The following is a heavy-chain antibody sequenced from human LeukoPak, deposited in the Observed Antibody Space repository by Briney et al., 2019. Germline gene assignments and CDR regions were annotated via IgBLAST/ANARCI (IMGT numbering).Heavy chain of an antibody. J-gene: IGHJ4*02. V-gene: IGHV3-7*01. D-gene: IGHD4-23*01. CDR1: GGSISSSSYY. Sequence: PSETLSLTCTVSGGSISSSSYYWGWIRQPPGKGLEWVANIKQDGSEKYYVDSVKGRFTISRDNAKNSLYLQMNSLRAEDTAVYYCARSDGGNSNNYWGQGTLVTVSS. CDR2: IKQDGSEK. CDR3: ARSDGGNSNNY.